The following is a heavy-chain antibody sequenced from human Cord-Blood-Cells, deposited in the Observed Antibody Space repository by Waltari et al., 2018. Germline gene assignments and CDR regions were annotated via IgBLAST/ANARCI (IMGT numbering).Heavy chain of an antibody. CDR1: GDSFTSYW. Sequence: EVQLVQSGAEVKKPAESLKISCKCSGDSFTSYWIGWVRQMPGKGLEWMGIIYPGDSDTRYSPSFHGQVTISADKSISTAYLQWSSLQAADNAMYYCARTHDYGMDVWGQGTTVTVSS. CDR2: IYPGDSDT. CDR3: ARTHDYGMDV. J-gene: IGHJ6*02. V-gene: IGHV5-51*01.